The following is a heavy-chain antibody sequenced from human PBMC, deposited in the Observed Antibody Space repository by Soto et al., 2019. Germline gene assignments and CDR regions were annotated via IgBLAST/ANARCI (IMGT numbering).Heavy chain of an antibody. CDR2: ISYDGSNK. J-gene: IGHJ3*02. CDR1: GFTFSRYG. CDR3: AREQGDAFDI. V-gene: IGHV3-30-3*01. Sequence: VSCAASGFTFSRYGMHGVRQAPGKGLDWVAAISYDGSNKYYIDSVKGRFTISRDNSKNTLYLQMNSLRAEDTAVYYCAREQGDAFDIWGPGTMVTVSS.